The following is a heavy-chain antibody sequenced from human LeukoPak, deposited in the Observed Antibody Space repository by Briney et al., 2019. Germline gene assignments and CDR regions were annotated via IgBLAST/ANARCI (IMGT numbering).Heavy chain of an antibody. J-gene: IGHJ6*02. CDR1: GGSVSSYY. CDR3: ARAVAVAGTHLYYYGMDF. Sequence: SETLSLTCTVSGGSVSSYYWSWIRQAAGEGPEWIVRFYISGKTDYNPSLKGRVTMSADTTRNQFSRRLTSVTAADTSTSYCARAVAVAGTHLYYYGMDFWGPGTTVTVSS. D-gene: IGHD2-15*01. V-gene: IGHV4-4*07. CDR2: FYISGKT.